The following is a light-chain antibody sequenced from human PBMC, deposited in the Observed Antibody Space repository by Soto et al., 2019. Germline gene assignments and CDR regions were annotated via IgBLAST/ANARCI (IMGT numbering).Light chain of an antibody. CDR2: EVT. CDR1: RSDVGAYNY. V-gene: IGLV2-14*01. J-gene: IGLJ1*01. Sequence: QSVLTQPASVSGSPGQSIAISCTGNRSDVGAYNYVSWYQQHPGKAPKLMISEVTNRPSGVSDRFSGSKSGNTASMTISGLQAEDEADYYCSSFTSRFTFVFGTGTKVTGL. CDR3: SSFTSRFTFV.